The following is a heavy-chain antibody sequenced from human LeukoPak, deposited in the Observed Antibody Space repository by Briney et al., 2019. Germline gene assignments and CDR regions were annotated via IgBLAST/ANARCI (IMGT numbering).Heavy chain of an antibody. D-gene: IGHD3-10*01. CDR2: MNPNSGNT. CDR1: GYTFTSYD. V-gene: IGHV1-8*01. CDR3: ARHPSDYYGSGSYYLYYYYYYGMDV. J-gene: IGHJ6*04. Sequence: ASVKVSCKASGYTFTSYDINWVRQATGQGLEWMGWMNPNSGNTGYAQKFQGRVTMTRNTSISTAYMELSSLRAEDTAVYYCARHPSDYYGSGSYYLYYYYYYGMDVWGKGTTVTVSS.